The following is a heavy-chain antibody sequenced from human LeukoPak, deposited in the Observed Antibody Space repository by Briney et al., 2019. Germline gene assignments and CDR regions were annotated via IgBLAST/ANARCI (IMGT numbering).Heavy chain of an antibody. CDR2: ISTSSSYI. Sequence: GGSLRLSCAASRFKFSNYNINWVRQAPGKGLEWVSSISTSSSYIYYADSVKGRFTISRDNSKNTLYLQMNSLRAEDTAVYYCARGSGVVAADWGQGTLVTVSS. V-gene: IGHV3-21*04. J-gene: IGHJ4*02. D-gene: IGHD2-15*01. CDR1: RFKFSNYN. CDR3: ARGSGVVAAD.